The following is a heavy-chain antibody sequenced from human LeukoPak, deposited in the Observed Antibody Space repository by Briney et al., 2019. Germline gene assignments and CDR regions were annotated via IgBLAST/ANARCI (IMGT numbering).Heavy chain of an antibody. V-gene: IGHV3-23*01. CDR1: GFTFSSYA. CDR2: ISGSGGST. Sequence: GGSLRLSCAASGFTFSSYAMSWVRQAPGKGLEWVSAISGSGGSTYYADSVKGRFTISRDNSKNTLYRQMNSLRAEDTAVYYCAKFPIIVVVPASPFDYWGQGTLVTVSS. D-gene: IGHD2-2*01. J-gene: IGHJ4*02. CDR3: AKFPIIVVVPASPFDY.